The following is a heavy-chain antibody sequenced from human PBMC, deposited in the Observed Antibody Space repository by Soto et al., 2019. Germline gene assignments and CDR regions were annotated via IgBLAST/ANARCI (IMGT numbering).Heavy chain of an antibody. J-gene: IGHJ4*01. D-gene: IGHD3-10*01. Sequence: QVQLVESGGGVVQPGRSLRLSCAASGFAFSTYGMHWVRQAPGKGLDWVAVIWYDGSNKYYADSVKGRFTISRDNFKNTLYLQMNSLRVEDTAVYYCARAVGSFDCWGQGTLVTVSS. V-gene: IGHV3-33*01. CDR3: ARAVGSFDC. CDR1: GFAFSTYG. CDR2: IWYDGSNK.